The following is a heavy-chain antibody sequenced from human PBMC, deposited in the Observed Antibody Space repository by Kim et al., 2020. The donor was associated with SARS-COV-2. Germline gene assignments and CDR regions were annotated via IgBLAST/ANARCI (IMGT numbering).Heavy chain of an antibody. CDR1: GFTFSSYS. Sequence: RGSLRLSCAASGFTFSSYSMNWVRQAPGKGLEWVSSISSSSSYIYYADSVKGRFTISRDNAKNSLYLQMNSLRAEDTAVYYCARDCGSYPNCHFDYWGQGTLVTVSS. CDR2: ISSSSSYI. V-gene: IGHV3-21*01. D-gene: IGHD3-16*02. CDR3: ARDCGSYPNCHFDY. J-gene: IGHJ4*02.